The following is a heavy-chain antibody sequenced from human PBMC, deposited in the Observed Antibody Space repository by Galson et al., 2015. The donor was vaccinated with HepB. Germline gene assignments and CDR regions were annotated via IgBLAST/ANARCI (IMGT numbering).Heavy chain of an antibody. CDR3: ARLPYCSSTSCPLYYFDY. Sequence: QSGAEVKKPGESLKISCKGSGYSFTSYWIGWVRQMPGKGLEWMGIIYPGDSDTRYSPSFQGQVTISADKSISTAYLQWSSLKASDTAMYYCARLPYCSSTSCPLYYFDYWGQGTLVTVSS. D-gene: IGHD2-2*01. CDR1: GYSFTSYW. V-gene: IGHV5-51*03. J-gene: IGHJ4*02. CDR2: IYPGDSDT.